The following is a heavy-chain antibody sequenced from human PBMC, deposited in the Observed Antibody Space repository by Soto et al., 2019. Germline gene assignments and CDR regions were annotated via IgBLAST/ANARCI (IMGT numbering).Heavy chain of an antibody. D-gene: IGHD6-13*01. CDR1: GGTFSSYA. CDR2: IIPIFGTA. CDR3: ARESSSSWYSGYKGKYMDV. J-gene: IGHJ6*02. V-gene: IGHV1-69*13. Sequence: ASVKVSCKASGGTFSSYAISWVRQAPGQGLEWMGGIIPIFGTANYAQKFQGRVTITADESTSTAYMELSSLRSEDTAVYYCARESSSSWYSGYKGKYMDVWGQGTTVTVSS.